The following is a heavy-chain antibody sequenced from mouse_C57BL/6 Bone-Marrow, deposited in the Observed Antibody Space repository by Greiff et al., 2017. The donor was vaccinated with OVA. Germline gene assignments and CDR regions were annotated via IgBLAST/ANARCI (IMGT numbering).Heavy chain of an antibody. CDR2: IYPRSGNT. D-gene: IGHD2-5*01. V-gene: IGHV1-81*01. CDR1: GYTFTSYG. J-gene: IGHJ2*01. Sequence: VQRVESGAELARPGASVKLSCKASGYTFTSYGISWVKQRTGQGLEWIGEIYPRSGNTYYNEKFKGKATLTADKSSSTAYMELRSLTSEDSAVYFCARNYYSNYHYWGQGTTLTVSS. CDR3: ARNYYSNYHY.